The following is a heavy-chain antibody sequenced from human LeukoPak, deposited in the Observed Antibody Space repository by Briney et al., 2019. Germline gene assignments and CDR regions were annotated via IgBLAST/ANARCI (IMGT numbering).Heavy chain of an antibody. Sequence: SQTLSLTCAISGDSVSSNSAAWNWIRQSPSRGLEWLGRTYYRSKWYNDYAVSVKSRITINPDTSKNQFSLQLNSVTPEDTAVYYCARSTMVRGVKTYYYYYMDVWGKGTTVTISS. D-gene: IGHD3-10*01. CDR3: ARSTMVRGVKTYYYYYMDV. J-gene: IGHJ6*03. CDR1: GDSVSSNSAA. CDR2: TYYRSKWYN. V-gene: IGHV6-1*01.